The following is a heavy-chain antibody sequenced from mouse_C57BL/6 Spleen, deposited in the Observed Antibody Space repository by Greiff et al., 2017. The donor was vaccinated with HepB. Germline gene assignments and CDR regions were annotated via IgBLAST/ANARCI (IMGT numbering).Heavy chain of an antibody. D-gene: IGHD1-1*01. CDR1: GFTFSDYY. CDR2: INYDGSST. V-gene: IGHV5-16*01. CDR3: ARDLNYYYGSSYWYFDV. Sequence: DVKLVESEGGLVQPGSSMKLSCTASGFTFSDYYMAWVRQVPEKGLEWVANINYDGSSTYYLDSLKSRFIISRDNAKNILYLQMSSLKSEDTATYYCARDLNYYYGSSYWYFDVWGTGTTVTVSS. J-gene: IGHJ1*03.